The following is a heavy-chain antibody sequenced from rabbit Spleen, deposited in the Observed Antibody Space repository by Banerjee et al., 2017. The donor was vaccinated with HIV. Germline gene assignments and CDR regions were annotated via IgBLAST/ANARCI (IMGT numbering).Heavy chain of an antibody. D-gene: IGHD8-1*01. CDR3: ARDSGSSFSSYGMDL. Sequence: QEQLVESGGGLVQPGASLTLTCTASGFSFSGSYWVSWVRQAPGKGLEWIACIAGSSSGFTYSASWAKGRFTCSKASSTTVTLQMTSLTAADTATYFCARDSGSSFSSYGMDLWGQGTLVTVS. CDR2: IAGSSSGFT. J-gene: IGHJ6*01. V-gene: IGHV1S45*01. CDR1: GFSFSGSYW.